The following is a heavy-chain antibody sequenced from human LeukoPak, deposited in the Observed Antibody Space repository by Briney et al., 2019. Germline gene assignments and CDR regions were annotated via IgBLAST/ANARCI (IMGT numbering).Heavy chain of an antibody. CDR3: ARHLSGVTGYTYGRGIDY. V-gene: IGHV3-48*04. CDR2: ISSSSSTI. Sequence: GGSLRLSCAASGFTFSSYSMNWVRQAPGKGLEWVSYISSSSSTIYYADSVKGRFTISRDNAKKSMYLQMNSLRAEDTAVYYSARHLSGVTGYTYGRGIDYWGQGTLVTVSS. J-gene: IGHJ4*02. D-gene: IGHD5-18*01. CDR1: GFTFSSYS.